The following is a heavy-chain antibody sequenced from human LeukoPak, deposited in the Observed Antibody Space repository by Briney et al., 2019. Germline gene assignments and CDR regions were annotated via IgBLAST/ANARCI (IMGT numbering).Heavy chain of an antibody. CDR3: ARGGAAAARKRGVDY. CDR1: GFSFSDYG. Sequence: GGSLRLSCRASGFSFSDYGMHWVRQAPGKGLEWVASIKQDGSDKFYVASVKGRFTISRDNAKNSLYLQMNSLRAEDTAVYYCARGGAAAARKRGVDYWGQGTLVTVSS. CDR2: IKQDGSDK. V-gene: IGHV3-7*01. J-gene: IGHJ4*02. D-gene: IGHD6-13*01.